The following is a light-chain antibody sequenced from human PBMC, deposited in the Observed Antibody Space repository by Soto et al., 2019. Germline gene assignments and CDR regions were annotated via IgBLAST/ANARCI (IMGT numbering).Light chain of an antibody. J-gene: IGKJ1*01. CDR3: QQYKNWLTWT. CDR1: QSISSN. V-gene: IGKV3-15*01. Sequence: EIVMTQSPATLSVSPGERATLSCRASQSISSNLAWYQQKPGQAPRLLIYGASTRATGIPARFSGSGSGTEFNLTISSLQSEDFAVYYCQQYKNWLTWTFGQGTKVEIK. CDR2: GAS.